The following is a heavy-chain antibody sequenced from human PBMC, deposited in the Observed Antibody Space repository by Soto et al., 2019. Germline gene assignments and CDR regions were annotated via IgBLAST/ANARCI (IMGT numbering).Heavy chain of an antibody. Sequence: SETLSLTCAVYGGSFSGYYWSWIRQPPGKGLEWIGEINHSGSTNYNPSLKSRVTISVDTSKNQFSLKLSSVTAADTAVYYCARESGITMVRGRQRRYAFDIWGQGTMVTVSS. D-gene: IGHD3-10*01. J-gene: IGHJ3*02. CDR3: ARESGITMVRGRQRRYAFDI. CDR2: INHSGST. CDR1: GGSFSGYY. V-gene: IGHV4-34*01.